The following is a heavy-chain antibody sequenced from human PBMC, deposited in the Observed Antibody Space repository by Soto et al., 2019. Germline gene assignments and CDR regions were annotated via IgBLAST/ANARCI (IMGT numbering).Heavy chain of an antibody. D-gene: IGHD2-15*01. J-gene: IGHJ4*02. CDR1: GFTFSSYG. Sequence: QVQLVESGGGVVQPGRSLRLSCAASGFTFSSYGMHWVRQAPGKGLEWVAVISYDGSNKYYADSVKGRFTISRDNSKNTLSLQMNSLRAADTAVYYCAKDRDIVVVVAAFAYWGQGTLVTVSS. CDR2: ISYDGSNK. CDR3: AKDRDIVVVVAAFAY. V-gene: IGHV3-30*18.